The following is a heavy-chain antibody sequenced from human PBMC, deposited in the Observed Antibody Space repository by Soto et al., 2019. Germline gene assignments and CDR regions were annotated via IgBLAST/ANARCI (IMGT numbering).Heavy chain of an antibody. D-gene: IGHD1-26*01. CDR3: ARGRPGISNGSRRGY. Sequence: QVQLQQWGAGLLKPSETLSLTCAVYGGSFSGYYWSWIRQPPGKGLEWIGEINHSGSTNYNPSLKSRVTISVDTSKNQFSLKLSSVTAADTAVYYCARGRPGISNGSRRGYWGQGTLVTVSS. CDR2: INHSGST. V-gene: IGHV4-34*01. CDR1: GGSFSGYY. J-gene: IGHJ4*02.